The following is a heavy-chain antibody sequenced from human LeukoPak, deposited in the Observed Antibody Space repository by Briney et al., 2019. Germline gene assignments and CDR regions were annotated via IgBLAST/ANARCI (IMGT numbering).Heavy chain of an antibody. Sequence: GGSLRLSCTASGFTLSSYEMSWIRQAPGKGLEWVSSIDYSGGSTYYADSVKGRFTISRDNSKNTLYLQMNSLRAEDTAVYYCAKDPRYCSGGSCYSYRFDAFDIWGQGTMVTVSS. J-gene: IGHJ3*02. V-gene: IGHV3-23*01. CDR3: AKDPRYCSGGSCYSYRFDAFDI. CDR1: GFTLSSYE. CDR2: IDYSGGST. D-gene: IGHD2-15*01.